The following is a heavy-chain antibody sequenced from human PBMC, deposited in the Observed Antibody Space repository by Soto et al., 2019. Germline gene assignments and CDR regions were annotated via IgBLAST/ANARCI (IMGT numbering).Heavy chain of an antibody. CDR1: GFTFRTFA. CDR3: ARDKKPFNWSPSILKSYYYGMDV. D-gene: IGHD1-1*01. CDR2: ISNDGSIK. V-gene: IGHV3-30-3*01. J-gene: IGHJ6*02. Sequence: PGGSLRLSCAASGFTFRTFAMHWVCQAPGKGLEWVAVISNDGSIKYFLDSVKGRFTISRDNSNNTLSLQMDSLRAEDTAVYYCARDKKPFNWSPSILKSYYYGMDVWGQGTTVPSP.